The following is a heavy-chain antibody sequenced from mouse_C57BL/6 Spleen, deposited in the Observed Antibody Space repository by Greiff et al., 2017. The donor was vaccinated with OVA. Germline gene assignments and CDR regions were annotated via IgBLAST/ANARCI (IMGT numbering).Heavy chain of an antibody. J-gene: IGHJ4*01. D-gene: IGHD1-1*02. V-gene: IGHV1-82*01. CDR1: GYAFSSSW. CDR3: ARRRMELYYYAMDY. CDR2: IYPGDGDT. Sequence: QVQLQQSGPELVKPGASVKISCKASGYAFSSSWMNWVKQRPGKGLEWIGRIYPGDGDTNYNGKFKGKATLTADKSSSTAYMQLSSLTSEDSAVYFCARRRMELYYYAMDYWGQGTSVTVSS.